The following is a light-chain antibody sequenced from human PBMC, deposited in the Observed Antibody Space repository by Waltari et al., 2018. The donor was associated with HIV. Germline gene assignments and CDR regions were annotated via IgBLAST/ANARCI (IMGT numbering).Light chain of an antibody. CDR1: HLGSTT. CDR2: DDS. Sequence: SYVLTQPPSVSVAPGPTARIPRGGGHLGSTTVHWSQQKPGQAPVLVVYDDSDRPSGIPERLSGSNSGNTATLTINRVEAGDEADYYCQVCDSSSGQVIFGGGTKLTVL. J-gene: IGLJ2*01. CDR3: QVCDSSSGQVI. V-gene: IGLV3-21*02.